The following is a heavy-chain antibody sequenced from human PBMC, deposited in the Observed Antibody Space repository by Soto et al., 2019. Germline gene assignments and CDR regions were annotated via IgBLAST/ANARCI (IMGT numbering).Heavy chain of an antibody. CDR1: GFTFSSYG. CDR2: IWYDGSNK. CDR3: ARDEEVAVAGIRY. V-gene: IGHV3-33*01. D-gene: IGHD6-19*01. J-gene: IGHJ4*02. Sequence: GGSLRLSCAASGFTFSSYGMHWVRQAPGKGLEWVAVIWYDGSNKYYADSVKGRFTISRDNSKNTLYLQMNSLRAEDTAVYYCARDEEVAVAGIRYWGQGTLVTVSS.